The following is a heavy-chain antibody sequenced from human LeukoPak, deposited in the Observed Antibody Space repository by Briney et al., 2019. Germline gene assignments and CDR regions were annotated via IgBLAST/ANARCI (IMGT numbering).Heavy chain of an antibody. CDR2: INPNSGGT. D-gene: IGHD2-15*01. Sequence: GASVKASCKASGYTFTGYYMHWVRQAPGQGLEWMGWINPNSGGTNYAQKFQGRVTMTRDTSISTAYMELSRLRSDDTAVYYCARALIRVAAPRSYGMDVWGQGTTVTVSS. CDR1: GYTFTGYY. V-gene: IGHV1-2*02. CDR3: ARALIRVAAPRSYGMDV. J-gene: IGHJ6*02.